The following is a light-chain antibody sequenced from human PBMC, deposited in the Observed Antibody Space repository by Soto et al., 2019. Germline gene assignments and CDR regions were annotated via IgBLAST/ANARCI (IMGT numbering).Light chain of an antibody. CDR2: EDN. CDR1: SGSIASNF. CDR3: QSYDGGIGV. V-gene: IGLV6-57*04. Sequence: NFMLTQPHSVSESPGKTVTISCTRSSGSIASNFVQWYQQRPGSAPTIVIYEDNRRPSGVPDRFSGSIDSSSTSASLTISGLHTDDEADYYCQSYDGGIGVFGGGTKVTVL. J-gene: IGLJ3*02.